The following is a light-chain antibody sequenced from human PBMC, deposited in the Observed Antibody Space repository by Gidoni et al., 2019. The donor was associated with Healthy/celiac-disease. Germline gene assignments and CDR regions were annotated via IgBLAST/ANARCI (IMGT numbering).Light chain of an antibody. CDR2: AAY. CDR3: QKYNSAPYT. CDR1: QGISNY. J-gene: IGKJ2*01. Sequence: DIQVTQSPSSLSASVGDRVPIPCRASQGISNYFAWYQQKPGKVPKLLIYAAYTLQSGVPSRFSCSGSGTDFTLTISSLQPEDVATYYCQKYNSAPYTFGQGTKLEIK. V-gene: IGKV1-27*01.